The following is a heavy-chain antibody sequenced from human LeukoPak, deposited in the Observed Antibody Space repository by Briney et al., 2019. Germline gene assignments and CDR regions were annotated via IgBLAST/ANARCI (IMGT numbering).Heavy chain of an antibody. V-gene: IGHV4-34*01. CDR3: ARVVAASPVYYYYYMDV. J-gene: IGHJ6*03. Sequence: SETLSLTCAVYGGSFSGYYWSWIRQPPGKGLEWIGEINHSGSTNYNPSLKGRVTISVDTSKNQFSLKLSSVTAADTAVYYCARVVAASPVYYYYYMDVWGKGTTVTISS. CDR1: GGSFSGYY. CDR2: INHSGST. D-gene: IGHD2-15*01.